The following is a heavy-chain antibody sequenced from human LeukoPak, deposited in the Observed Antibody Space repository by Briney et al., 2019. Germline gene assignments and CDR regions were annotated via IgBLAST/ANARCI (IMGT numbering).Heavy chain of an antibody. D-gene: IGHD2-15*01. CDR2: IYYSGST. V-gene: IGHV4-59*08. Sequence: PSETLSLTCTVSGGSISSYYWSWIRQPPGKGLEWIGYIYYSGSTNYNPSLKSRVTISVDTSKNQFSLKLNSVTAADTAVYCCARVDGSCSGGSCPSGNWFDPWGQGTLVTVSS. CDR3: ARVDGSCSGGSCPSGNWFDP. CDR1: GGSISSYY. J-gene: IGHJ5*02.